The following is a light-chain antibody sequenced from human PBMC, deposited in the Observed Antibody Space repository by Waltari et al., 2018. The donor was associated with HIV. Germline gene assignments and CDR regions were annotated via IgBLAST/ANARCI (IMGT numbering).Light chain of an antibody. CDR3: QSYDSSLSGVA. J-gene: IGLJ2*01. CDR1: SSNIGAGCD. V-gene: IGLV1-40*01. CDR2: GNT. Sequence: QSVLTQPPSVSGAPGQRVTISCTGSSSNIGAGCDVHWYQQLPGTAPKLLIYGNTNRPSGVPDRFSGSKSGTSASLAITGLQAEDEADYYCQSYDSSLSGVAFGGGTKLTVL.